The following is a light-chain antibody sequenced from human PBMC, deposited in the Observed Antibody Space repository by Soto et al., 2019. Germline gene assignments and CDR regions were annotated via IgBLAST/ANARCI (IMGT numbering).Light chain of an antibody. CDR3: QQYGSSPRT. J-gene: IGKJ1*01. Sequence: EIVLTQSPDTLSLSPGQRATLSCRASQSITSSYLAWYQQKPGQAPRLLIYGASSRATGIPDRFSGSGSGTEFTLTISRLEPEDFEVYYCQQYGSSPRTFGQGTKVDIK. CDR2: GAS. CDR1: QSITSSY. V-gene: IGKV3-20*01.